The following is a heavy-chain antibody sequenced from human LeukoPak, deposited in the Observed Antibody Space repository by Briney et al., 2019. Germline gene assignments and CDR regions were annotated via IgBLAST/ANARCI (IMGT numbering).Heavy chain of an antibody. D-gene: IGHD4-23*01. CDR1: GGSISSYY. CDR2: IYHSGST. J-gene: IGHJ4*02. Sequence: SETLSLTCTVSGGSISSYYWSWIRQPPGKGLEWIGSIYHSGSTYYNPSLKSRVTISVDTSKNQFSLKLSSVTAADTAVYYCARASTDYGGNPYYFDYWGQGTLVTVSS. CDR3: ARASTDYGGNPYYFDY. V-gene: IGHV4-38-2*02.